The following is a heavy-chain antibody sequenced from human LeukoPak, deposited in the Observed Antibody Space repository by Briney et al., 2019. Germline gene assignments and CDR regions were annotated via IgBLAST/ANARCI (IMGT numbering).Heavy chain of an antibody. CDR3: ARVPSGYGYPYYYYYYMDV. D-gene: IGHD5-18*01. CDR2: INHSGST. CDR1: GGSFSGYY. V-gene: IGHV4-34*01. J-gene: IGHJ6*03. Sequence: PSETLSLTCAVYGGSFSGYYWSWIRQPPGKGLEWIGKINHSGSTNYNPSLKSRVTISVDTSKNQFSLKLSSVTAADTAVYYCARVPSGYGYPYYYYYYMDVWGKGTTVTVSS.